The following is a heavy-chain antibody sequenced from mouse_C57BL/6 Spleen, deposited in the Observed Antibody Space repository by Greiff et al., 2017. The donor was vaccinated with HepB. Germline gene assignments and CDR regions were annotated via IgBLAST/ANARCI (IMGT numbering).Heavy chain of an antibody. Sequence: LLESGAELVKPGASVKISCKASGYAFSSYWMNWVKQRPGKGLEWIGQIYPGDGDTNYNGKFKGKATLTADKSSSTAYMQLSSLTSEDSAVYFCARWGGQLRLRAMDYWGQGTSVTVSS. CDR3: ARWGGQLRLRAMDY. V-gene: IGHV1-80*01. D-gene: IGHD3-2*02. CDR2: IYPGDGDT. J-gene: IGHJ4*01. CDR1: GYAFSSYW.